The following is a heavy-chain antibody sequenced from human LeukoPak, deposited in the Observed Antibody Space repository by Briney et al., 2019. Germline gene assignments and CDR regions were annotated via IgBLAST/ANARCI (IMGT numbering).Heavy chain of an antibody. V-gene: IGHV3-48*03. D-gene: IGHD1-14*01. CDR2: ISSSGSTI. CDR3: ARDNNPDPDREDDDAFDI. CDR1: GFTFSSYE. J-gene: IGHJ3*02. Sequence: GGSLRLSCAAYGFTFSSYEMNWVRQAPGKGLEWVSYISSSGSTIYYADSVKGRFTISRDNAKNSLYLQMNSLRAEDTAVYYCARDNNPDPDREDDDAFDIWGQGTMVTVSS.